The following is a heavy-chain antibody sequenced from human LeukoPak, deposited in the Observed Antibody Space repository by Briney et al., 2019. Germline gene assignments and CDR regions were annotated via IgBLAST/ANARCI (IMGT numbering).Heavy chain of an antibody. J-gene: IGHJ4*02. Sequence: GGSLRLSCTASGFIFSGSWMAWIRQAPGKGLEWVAIIKKDGSEKYYVDSMKGRFTISRDNAKNSLLLQMNSLRAEDTAIYYCTTDTWYSAGHWGQGTLVTVSS. CDR1: GFIFSGSW. CDR2: IKKDGSEK. CDR3: TTDTWYSAGH. V-gene: IGHV3-7*03. D-gene: IGHD2-15*01.